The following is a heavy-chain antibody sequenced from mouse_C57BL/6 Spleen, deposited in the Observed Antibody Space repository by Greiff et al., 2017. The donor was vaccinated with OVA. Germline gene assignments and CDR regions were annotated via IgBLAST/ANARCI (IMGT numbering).Heavy chain of an antibody. CDR3: ARSLDGYDWFAY. V-gene: IGHV1-53*01. D-gene: IGHD2-2*01. J-gene: IGHJ3*01. CDR1: GYTFTSYW. CDR2: INPSNGGT. Sequence: QVQLQQPGTELVKPGASVKLSCKASGYTFTSYWMHWVKQRPGQGLEWIGNINPSNGGTNYNEKFKGKATLTADKSSSTAYMELRSLTSEDSAVYFCARSLDGYDWFAYWGQGTLVTVSA.